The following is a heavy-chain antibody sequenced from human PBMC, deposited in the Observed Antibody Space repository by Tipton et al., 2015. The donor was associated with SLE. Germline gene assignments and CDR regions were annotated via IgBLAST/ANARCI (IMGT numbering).Heavy chain of an antibody. D-gene: IGHD1-26*01. V-gene: IGHV4-61*02. J-gene: IGHJ4*02. Sequence: TLSLTCTVSGGSISRGSCWSWIRQPAGKGLEWIGRIYTSGSTNYNPSLKSRVTISVDTSKNQFSLKLSSVTAADTAVYYCARGRWELLFDYWGQGTLVTVSS. CDR3: ARGRWELLFDY. CDR2: IYTSGST. CDR1: GGSISRGSC.